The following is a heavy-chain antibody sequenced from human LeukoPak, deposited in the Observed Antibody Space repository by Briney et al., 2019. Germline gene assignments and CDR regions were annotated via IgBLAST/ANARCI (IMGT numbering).Heavy chain of an antibody. Sequence: SETLSLTCTVSGGSISSGGYYWSWIRQHPGKGLEWIGEIYHSGSTNYNPSLKSRVTISVDKSKNQFSLKLSSVTAADTAMYYCAREMDAHPRTLAWGQGSLVTVSS. CDR2: IYHSGST. J-gene: IGHJ5*02. V-gene: IGHV4-31*03. CDR1: GGSISSGGYY. D-gene: IGHD1-7*01. CDR3: AREMDAHPRTLA.